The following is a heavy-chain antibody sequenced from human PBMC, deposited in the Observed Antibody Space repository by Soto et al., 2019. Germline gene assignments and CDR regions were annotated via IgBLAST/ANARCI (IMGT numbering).Heavy chain of an antibody. J-gene: IGHJ6*02. D-gene: IGHD6-13*01. V-gene: IGHV3-30*18. Sequence: GGSLRLSCAASGFTFSSYGMHWVRQAPGKGLEWVAVISYDGSNKYYADSVKGRFTISRDNSKNTLYLQMNSLRAEDTAVYYCAKDQEAGRRRAYGMDVWGQGTTVTVSS. CDR2: ISYDGSNK. CDR1: GFTFSSYG. CDR3: AKDQEAGRRRAYGMDV.